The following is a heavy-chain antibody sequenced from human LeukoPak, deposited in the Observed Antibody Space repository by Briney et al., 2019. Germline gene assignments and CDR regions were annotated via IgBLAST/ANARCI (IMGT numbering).Heavy chain of an antibody. J-gene: IGHJ3*02. CDR1: GGSVSSGSYY. V-gene: IGHV4-61*01. CDR2: IYYSGST. Sequence: SETLSLTCTVSGGSVSSGSYYWSWIRQPPGKGLEWIGYIYYSGSTNYNPSLKSRVTISVDTSKNQFSLKLSSVTAADTAVYYCARDAHCAEHAFDIWGQGTMVTVSS. D-gene: IGHD2-21*01. CDR3: ARDAHCAEHAFDI.